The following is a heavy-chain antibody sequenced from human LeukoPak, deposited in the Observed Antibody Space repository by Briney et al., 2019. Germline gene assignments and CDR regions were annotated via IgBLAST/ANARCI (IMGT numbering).Heavy chain of an antibody. D-gene: IGHD5-18*01. J-gene: IGHJ4*02. CDR1: GGSISSGDYY. CDR3: ARAIQLWRWFDY. CDR2: IYYSGST. V-gene: IGHV4-30-4*08. Sequence: PSQTLSLTCTVSGGSISSGDYYWSWIRQPPGKGLEWIGYIYYSGSTYYNPSLKSRVTISVDTSKNQFYLKLSSVTAADTAVYYCARAIQLWRWFDYWGQGTLVTVSS.